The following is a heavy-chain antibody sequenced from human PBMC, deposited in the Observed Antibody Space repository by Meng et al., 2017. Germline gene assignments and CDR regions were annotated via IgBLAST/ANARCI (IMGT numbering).Heavy chain of an antibody. CDR3: AGLRAGSSGYYGMDV. Sequence: SETLSLTCTVPGGSISSGGYYWSWIRQHPGKGLEWIGYIYYSGSTYYNPSLKSLVTISVDTSKNQFSLKLSSVTAADTAEYYCAGLRAGSSGYYGMDVWGQGTTVTVSS. V-gene: IGHV4-31*01. CDR1: GGSISSGGYY. D-gene: IGHD3-22*01. CDR2: IYYSGST. J-gene: IGHJ6*02.